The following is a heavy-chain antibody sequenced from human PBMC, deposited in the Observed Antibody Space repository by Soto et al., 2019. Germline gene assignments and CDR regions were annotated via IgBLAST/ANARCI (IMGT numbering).Heavy chain of an antibody. CDR1: GFSFRSYY. CDR3: ARVGTYYGSGSPYYSDY. J-gene: IGHJ4*02. CDR2: ISSSSSYI. V-gene: IGHV3-21*01. D-gene: IGHD3-10*01. Sequence: LRLSCAASGFSFRSYYMNWVRQAPGKGLEWVSSISSSSSYINYADSVKGRFTISRDNAKNSLYLQMDSLRAEDTAVYYCARVGTYYGSGSPYYSDYWGQGTLVTVSS.